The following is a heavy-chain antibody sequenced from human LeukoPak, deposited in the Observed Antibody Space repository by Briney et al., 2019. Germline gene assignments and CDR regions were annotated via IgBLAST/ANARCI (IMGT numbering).Heavy chain of an antibody. D-gene: IGHD3-16*02. Sequence: AASVKVSCKASGYTFTDYGISWVRQAPGEGLEWMGWISAITGSTNYAQKLQGRVILTTDTSTRTAYMDLRSLRSDDTAVYYCARGLGSYPEIPLDYWGQGTLVTVSS. CDR3: ARGLGSYPEIPLDY. J-gene: IGHJ4*02. V-gene: IGHV1-18*01. CDR1: GYTFTDYG. CDR2: ISAITGST.